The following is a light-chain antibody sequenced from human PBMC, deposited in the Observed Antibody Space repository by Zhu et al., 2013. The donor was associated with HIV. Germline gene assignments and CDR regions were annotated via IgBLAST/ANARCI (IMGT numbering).Light chain of an antibody. J-gene: IGKJ3*01. V-gene: IGKV1-39*01. CDR1: QSINSF. CDR3: QQANRSPRT. Sequence: DIQMTQSPSSLSASVGDRVTITCRASQSINSFLNWYQQTPGKAPNLLIYAASSLHGGVPSRFSGSGSGTDFTLTISSLQPEDSATYYCQQANRSPRTFGPGTKVISN. CDR2: AAS.